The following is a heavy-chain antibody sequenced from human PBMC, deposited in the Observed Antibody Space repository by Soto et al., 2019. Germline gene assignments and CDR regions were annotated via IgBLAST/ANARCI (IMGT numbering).Heavy chain of an antibody. CDR2: IIPIFGTA. CDR3: ARVGRYFDWSNFFDP. J-gene: IGHJ5*02. V-gene: IGHV1-69*01. Sequence: QVQLVQSEAEVKKPGSSVKVSCKASGGTFSSYAISWVRQAPGQGLEWMGGIIPIFGTANYAQKFHGRVTITADESTSTAYMELSSLRSEDTAVYYCARVGRYFDWSNFFDPWGQGTLVTVSS. D-gene: IGHD3-9*01. CDR1: GGTFSSYA.